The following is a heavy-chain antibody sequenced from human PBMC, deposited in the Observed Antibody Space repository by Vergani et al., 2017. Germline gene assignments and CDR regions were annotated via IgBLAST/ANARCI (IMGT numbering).Heavy chain of an antibody. CDR2: IYPGDSDT. D-gene: IGHD6-13*01. J-gene: IGHJ6*02. CDR1: GYSFTSYG. CDR3: ARLAYSSSGVISWWNKYYYYYGMDV. V-gene: IGHV5-51*01. Sequence: EVQLVQSGAEVKKPGESLKISCKGSGYSFTSYGIGWVRQMPGKGLEWMGIIYPGDSDTRYSPSFQGQVTISADKSISTAYLQWSSLKASDTAMYYCARLAYSSSGVISWWNKYYYYYGMDVWGQGTTVTVSS.